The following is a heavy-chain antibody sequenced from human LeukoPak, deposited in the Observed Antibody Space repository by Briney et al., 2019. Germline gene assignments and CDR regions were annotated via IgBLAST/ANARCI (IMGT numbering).Heavy chain of an antibody. Sequence: SETLSLTCTVSGDSISSFYWSWIRQPPGKGLEWIGYIHYSGSTNYNPSLKSRVTISVDTSKNQFSLKLSSVTAADTAVYYCARVDPDSSSTLEVFDYWGQGTLVTVSS. CDR3: ARVDPDSSSTLEVFDY. D-gene: IGHD6-6*01. J-gene: IGHJ4*02. CDR1: GDSISSFY. CDR2: IHYSGST. V-gene: IGHV4-59*01.